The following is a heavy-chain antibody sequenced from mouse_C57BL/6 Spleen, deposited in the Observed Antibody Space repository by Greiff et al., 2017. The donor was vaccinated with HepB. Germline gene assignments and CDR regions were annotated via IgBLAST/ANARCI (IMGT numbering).Heavy chain of an antibody. CDR2: INPNNGGT. CDR1: GYTFTDYY. CDR3: ASPPYYYAMDY. J-gene: IGHJ4*01. Sequence: VQLQQSGPELVKPGASVKISCKASGYTFTDYYMNWVKQSHGKSLEWIGDINPNNGGTSYNQKFKGKATLTVDKSSSTAYMELRSLTSEDSAVYYCASPPYYYAMDYWGQGTSVTVSS. V-gene: IGHV1-26*01.